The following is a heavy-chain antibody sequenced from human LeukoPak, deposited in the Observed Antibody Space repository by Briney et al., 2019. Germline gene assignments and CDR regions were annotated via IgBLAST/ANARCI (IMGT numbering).Heavy chain of an antibody. V-gene: IGHV3-7*03. Sequence: GGSLRLSCAASRFTFSSYWMHWVRQAPGKGLEWVANIKQDGSEKYYVDSVKGRFTISRDNAKNSLYLQMNSLRAEDTAVYYCVRAMDVWGQGTTVTVSS. CDR2: IKQDGSEK. CDR1: RFTFSSYW. J-gene: IGHJ6*02. CDR3: VRAMDV.